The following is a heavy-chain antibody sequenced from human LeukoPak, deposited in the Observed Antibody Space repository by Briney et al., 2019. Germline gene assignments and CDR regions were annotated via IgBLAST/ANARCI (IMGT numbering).Heavy chain of an antibody. Sequence: EASVKVSCKVSGYTLTELSMHWVRQAPGQGLEWMGWINPNSGGTNYAQKFQGRVTMTRDTSISTAYMELSRLRSEDTAVYYCARTYYYDSSGYGSYYYYMDVWGKGTTVTVSS. CDR3: ARTYYYDSSGYGSYYYYMDV. CDR2: INPNSGGT. V-gene: IGHV1-2*02. J-gene: IGHJ6*03. CDR1: GYTLTELS. D-gene: IGHD3-22*01.